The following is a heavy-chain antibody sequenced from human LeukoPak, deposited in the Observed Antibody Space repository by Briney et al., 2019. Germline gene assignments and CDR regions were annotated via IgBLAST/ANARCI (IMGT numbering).Heavy chain of an antibody. CDR2: VHHTGSA. J-gene: IGHJ4*02. Sequence: SETLSLTCAVSGVSFSVYYWGWTRQSPGKGLEWIGEVHHTGSANYNPSLRSRVTISVETSKKQSSLRLYSVTVADTAVYYCARVPSRVFGVVTHPFDYWGQGTLVTVSS. CDR1: GVSFSVYY. D-gene: IGHD3-3*01. V-gene: IGHV4-34*01. CDR3: ARVPSRVFGVVTHPFDY.